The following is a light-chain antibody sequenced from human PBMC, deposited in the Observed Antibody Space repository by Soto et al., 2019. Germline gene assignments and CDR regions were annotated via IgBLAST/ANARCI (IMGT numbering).Light chain of an antibody. CDR3: SSHTSSSTLPDV. CDR1: SSDVGGYNY. CDR2: DVS. Sequence: QSVLTQPASVSGSPGPSITISCTGTSSDVGGYNYVSWYQQHPGKAPQRMIYDVSNRPSGVSNRFSGSKSGNTASLTISGLQAEDEADYYCSSHTSSSTLPDVCGTGTKLTAL. V-gene: IGLV2-14*01. J-gene: IGLJ1*01.